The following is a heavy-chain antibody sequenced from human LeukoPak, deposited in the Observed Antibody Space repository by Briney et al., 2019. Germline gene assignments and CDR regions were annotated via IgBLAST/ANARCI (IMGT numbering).Heavy chain of an antibody. Sequence: PSETLSLTCSDSGASIKGYFWNWVRQTPKKSLEWIGYVSHTGATTSNPTLKSRVSITIDTSKSQISLTMTSVTAADSALYYCARDRRGSFYTFDLWGPGTIVSVS. D-gene: IGHD1-26*01. CDR3: ARDRRGSFYTFDL. CDR2: VSHTGAT. J-gene: IGHJ3*01. V-gene: IGHV4-59*01. CDR1: GASIKGYF.